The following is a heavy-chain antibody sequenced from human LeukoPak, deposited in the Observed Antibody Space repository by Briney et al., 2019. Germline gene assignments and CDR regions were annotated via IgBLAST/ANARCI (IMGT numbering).Heavy chain of an antibody. J-gene: IGHJ6*02. D-gene: IGHD6-13*01. CDR1: GYTFTGYY. CDR3: ARTSSSWYARDYYYYGMDV. CDR2: INPNSGGT. V-gene: IGHV1-2*02. Sequence: ASVKVSCKASGYTFTGYYMHWVRQAPGQGLEWMGWINPNSGGTNYAQKFQGRVTMTRDTSISTAYMELSRLRSDDTAVYYCARTSSSWYARDYYYYGMDVWGQGTTVTVSS.